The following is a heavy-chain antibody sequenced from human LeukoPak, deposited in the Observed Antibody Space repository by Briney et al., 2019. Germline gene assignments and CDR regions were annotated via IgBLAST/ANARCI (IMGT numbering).Heavy chain of an antibody. D-gene: IGHD6-13*01. J-gene: IGHJ4*02. CDR3: AKTRPLDSSSWSHGDY. V-gene: IGHV3-23*01. CDR1: GFTFSSYA. Sequence: GGSLRLSCAASGFTFSSYAMSWVRQAPGKGLEWVSAISGSGDSTYYGDSVKGRFAISRDNSKNTLYLQMNSLRAEDTAVYYCAKTRPLDSSSWSHGDYWGQGTLVTVSS. CDR2: ISGSGDST.